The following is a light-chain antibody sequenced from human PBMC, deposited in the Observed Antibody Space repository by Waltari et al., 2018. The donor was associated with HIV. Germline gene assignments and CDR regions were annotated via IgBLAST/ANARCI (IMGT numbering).Light chain of an antibody. CDR1: QGVSSW. J-gene: IGKJ2*01. V-gene: IGKV1D-16*01. Sequence: DIQMTQSPPSLSASFVDTVTITCRASQGVSSWLAWYQQKPGKAPKPLIYAASSLQTGVPSRFSGSGAGTHFTLTISSLQPEDFATYYCQHYDTYPYTFGQGTRLEIK. CDR3: QHYDTYPYT. CDR2: AAS.